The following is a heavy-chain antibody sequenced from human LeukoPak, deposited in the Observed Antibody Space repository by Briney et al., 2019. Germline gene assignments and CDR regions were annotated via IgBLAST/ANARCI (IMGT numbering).Heavy chain of an antibody. V-gene: IGHV3-53*01. CDR1: GFTVSSNY. Sequence: PGGSLRLSCGASGFTVSSNYMSWVRQAPGKGLEWVSVIYSGGSTYYADSVKGRFTISRDNSKTTLYLQMNSLTAEDTAVYYCARDHYYYYGMDVWGQGTTVTVSS. CDR2: IYSGGST. J-gene: IGHJ6*02. CDR3: ARDHYYYYGMDV.